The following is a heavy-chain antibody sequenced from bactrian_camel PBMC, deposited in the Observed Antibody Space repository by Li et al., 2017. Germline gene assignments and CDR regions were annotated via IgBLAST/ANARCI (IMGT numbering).Heavy chain of an antibody. CDR1: GFIVKYND. V-gene: IGHV3S31*01. CDR3: AKDPKMYGGSWLSPDIDH. Sequence: VQLVESGGGFVQPGGSLRLSCSASGFIVKYNDMSWVRQAPGKGLEWVSAINSGGGVTYYADSVKGRFTISRDNAKNTLYLLLDSLNTEDTAMYYCAKDPKMYGGSWLSPDIDHWGQGTQVTVS. CDR2: INSGGGVT. J-gene: IGHJ4*01. D-gene: IGHD6*01.